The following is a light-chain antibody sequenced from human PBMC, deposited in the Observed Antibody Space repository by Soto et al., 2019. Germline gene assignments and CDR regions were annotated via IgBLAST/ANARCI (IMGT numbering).Light chain of an antibody. V-gene: IGKV3-11*01. Sequence: EIVLTQSPATLSLSPGERATLSCRASQSVSSYLAWYQQKPGQAPRLLIYDASNRATGIPARFSGSGSGTEFTLTISSLQPEDFATYYCQQANSFPVTFGQGTRLEN. CDR2: DAS. CDR1: QSVSSY. J-gene: IGKJ5*01. CDR3: QQANSFPVT.